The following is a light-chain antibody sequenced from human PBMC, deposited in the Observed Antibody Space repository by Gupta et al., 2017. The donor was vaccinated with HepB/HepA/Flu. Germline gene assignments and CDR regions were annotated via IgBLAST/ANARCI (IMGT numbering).Light chain of an antibody. CDR1: SSDVGGYDY. CDR3: SSYKSGATLGV. V-gene: IGLV2-14*01. CDR2: DVT. J-gene: IGLJ1*01. Sequence: QSALTQPASVSGSHGQSITISCTGTSSDVGGYDYVSWYQQYPGKAPKLMIYDVTNRPSGVSNRFSGSKSGNTASLTIXGXQAEDEXDYYCSSYKSGATLGVFGTGTKVTVL.